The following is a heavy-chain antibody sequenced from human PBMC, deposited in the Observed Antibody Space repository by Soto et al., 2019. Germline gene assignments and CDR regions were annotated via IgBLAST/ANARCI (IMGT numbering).Heavy chain of an antibody. CDR1: GYTFTSYY. CDR3: ARDGRAAGIYYYYGMDV. CDR2: INPSGGST. D-gene: IGHD6-13*01. J-gene: IGHJ6*02. V-gene: IGHV1-46*01. Sequence: ASVKVSCKASGYTFTSYYMHWVRQAPGQALEWMGIINPSGGSTSYAQKFQGRVTMTRDTSTSTVYMELSSLRSEDTAVYYCARDGRAAGIYYYYGMDVWGQGTTVTVSS.